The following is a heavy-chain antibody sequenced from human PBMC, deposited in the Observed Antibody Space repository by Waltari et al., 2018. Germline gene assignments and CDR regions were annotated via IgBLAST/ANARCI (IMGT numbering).Heavy chain of an antibody. Sequence: QVQLVQSGAEVRKPGAAVKVSCKASGYILSHYHMHWVRQVRGQGLEWMGKISPSDDTTSCGQQFEGRLTMTRYTSTSTVYMELSSLRSEDTAVYYCARRNGGTSPFDYWGQGTLVTVSS. CDR2: ISPSDDTT. V-gene: IGHV1-46*01. CDR3: ARRNGGTSPFDY. J-gene: IGHJ4*02. CDR1: GYILSHYH. D-gene: IGHD2-15*01.